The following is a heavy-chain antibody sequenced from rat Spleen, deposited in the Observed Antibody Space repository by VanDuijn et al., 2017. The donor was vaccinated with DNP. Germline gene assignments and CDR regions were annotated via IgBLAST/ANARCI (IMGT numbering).Heavy chain of an antibody. CDR3: TTSGITKGWFAY. J-gene: IGHJ3*01. V-gene: IGHV5-31*01. Sequence: EVQLVESGGGPVQPGRSLKLSCVASGFIFSNYWMTWIRQAPGKGLEWVASVTNTGGSVYYPGSVKGRFTISRDNAKSTLYLQMDSLRSEDTATYYCTTSGITKGWFAYWGQGTLVTVSS. CDR1: GFIFSNYW. CDR2: VTNTGGSV. D-gene: IGHD1-4*01.